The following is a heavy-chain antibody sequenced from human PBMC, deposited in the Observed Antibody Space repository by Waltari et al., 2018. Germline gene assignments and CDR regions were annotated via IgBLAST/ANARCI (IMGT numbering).Heavy chain of an antibody. CDR1: GGSISSGSYY. D-gene: IGHD2-15*01. CDR3: ARDALGRGYYFDY. J-gene: IGHJ4*02. CDR2: IYTSGST. V-gene: IGHV4-61*02. Sequence: QVQLQESGPGLVKPSQTLSLTCTVSGGSISSGSYYWSWIRQPAGKGLEWIGRIYTSGSTNYNPSLKSRVTISVDTSKNQFSLKLSSVTAADTAVYYCARDALGRGYYFDYWGQGTLVTVSS.